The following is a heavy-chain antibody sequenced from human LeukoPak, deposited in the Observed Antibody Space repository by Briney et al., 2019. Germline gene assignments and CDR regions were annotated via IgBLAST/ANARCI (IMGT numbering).Heavy chain of an antibody. CDR1: GFTFSSYS. Sequence: PGGSLRLSCAASGFTFSSYSMNWVRQAPGKGLEWVSSISSSSSYIYYADSVKGRFTISRDNAKNSLYLQMNSLRAEDTAVYYCARPRRYDSSGYYYVSAFDIWGQGTMVTVSS. V-gene: IGHV3-21*01. D-gene: IGHD3-22*01. CDR2: ISSSSSYI. J-gene: IGHJ3*02. CDR3: ARPRRYDSSGYYYVSAFDI.